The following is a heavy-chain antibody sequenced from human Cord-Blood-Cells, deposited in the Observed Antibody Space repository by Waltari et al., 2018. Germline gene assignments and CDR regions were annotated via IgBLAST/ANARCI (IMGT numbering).Heavy chain of an antibody. CDR1: GGSISSSSSY. CDR3: ARADCSGGSCTREDAFDI. D-gene: IGHD2-15*01. J-gene: IGHJ3*02. Sequence: QLQLQESGPGLVKPSETLSLTCTVSGGSISSSSSYWGWIRQPPGKGLGWIGSIYYSGSTYYNPSLRSRVTISVDTSKNQFSLKLSSVTAADTAVYYCARADCSGGSCTREDAFDIWGQGTMVTISS. CDR2: IYYSGST. V-gene: IGHV4-39*01.